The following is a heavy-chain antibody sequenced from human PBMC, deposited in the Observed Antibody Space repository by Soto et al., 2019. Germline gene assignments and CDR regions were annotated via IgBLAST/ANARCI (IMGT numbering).Heavy chain of an antibody. CDR3: ARMVAARPLFYYYYYGMDV. CDR2: ISTSSSYI. CDR1: GFTFSSYS. Sequence: EVQLVESGGGLVKPGGSLRLSCAASGFTFSSYSMNWVRQAPGKGLEWVSSISTSSSYIYYADSVKGRFTISRDNAKNSLYLQMNSVRAEDTAVYYCARMVAARPLFYYYYYGMDVWGQGTTVTVSS. J-gene: IGHJ6*02. V-gene: IGHV3-21*01. D-gene: IGHD6-6*01.